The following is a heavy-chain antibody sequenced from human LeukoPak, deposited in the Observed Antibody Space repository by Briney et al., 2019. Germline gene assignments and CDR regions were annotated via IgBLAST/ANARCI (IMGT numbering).Heavy chain of an antibody. Sequence: AGGSLRLSCAASGFTFSNYALHWVRQAPGKGLVWVEVISYDESNKYYADSVKGRFTISRDNSKNTLYLQMNSLRAEDTAVYYCAELGITMIGGVWGKGTTVTISS. D-gene: IGHD3-10*02. CDR2: ISYDESNK. CDR1: GFTFSNYA. CDR3: AELGITMIGGV. V-gene: IGHV3-30*04. J-gene: IGHJ6*04.